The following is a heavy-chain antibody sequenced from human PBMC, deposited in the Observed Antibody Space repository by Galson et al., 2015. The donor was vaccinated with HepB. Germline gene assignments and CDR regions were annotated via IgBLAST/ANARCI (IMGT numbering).Heavy chain of an antibody. CDR3: VRHGRLNDAFDI. J-gene: IGHJ3*02. D-gene: IGHD1-26*01. V-gene: IGHV3-21*06. Sequence: SLRLSCAVSGFTLSPYTMNWVRQAPGKGLEWVSSISSSSSYISYADSMKGRFTISRDNAKNSLYLQMNSLRAEDTAIYYCVRHGRLNDAFDIWGQGTMVTVSA. CDR1: GFTLSPYT. CDR2: ISSSSSYI.